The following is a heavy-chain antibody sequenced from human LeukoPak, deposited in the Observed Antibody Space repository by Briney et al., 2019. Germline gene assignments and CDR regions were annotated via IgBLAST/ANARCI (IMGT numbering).Heavy chain of an antibody. Sequence: GGSLRLSCAASGFTFSSYWMSWVRQAPGKGLEWVANIKQDGSEKYYVDSVKGRFTISRDNAKNSLYLQMNSLRAEDTAVYYCAKPIRKQQLAVFDYWGQGTLVTVSS. CDR1: GFTFSSYW. J-gene: IGHJ4*02. D-gene: IGHD6-13*01. CDR3: AKPIRKQQLAVFDY. V-gene: IGHV3-7*03. CDR2: IKQDGSEK.